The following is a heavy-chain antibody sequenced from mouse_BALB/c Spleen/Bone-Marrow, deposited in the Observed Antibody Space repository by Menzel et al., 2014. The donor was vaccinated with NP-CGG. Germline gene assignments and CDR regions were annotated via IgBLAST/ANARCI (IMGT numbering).Heavy chain of an antibody. V-gene: IGHV3-8*02. Sequence: DVKLQESGPSLVKPSQTLSLTCSVTGDSITSGYWNWIRKFPGNKLEYMGYISYSSSTYYNPSLKSRISITRDTSKNQYYLQLNSVTTEDTATYYCARYNGNWRAGFAYWGQGTLVTVSA. CDR3: ARYNGNWRAGFAY. CDR1: GDSITSGY. D-gene: IGHD2-1*01. J-gene: IGHJ3*01. CDR2: ISYSSST.